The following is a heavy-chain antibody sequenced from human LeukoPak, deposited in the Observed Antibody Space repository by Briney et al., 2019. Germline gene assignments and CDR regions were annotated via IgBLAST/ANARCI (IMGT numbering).Heavy chain of an antibody. Sequence: ASVKVSCKASGYTFTSYDINWVRQATGQGLEWMGWMNPNSGNTGYAQKFQGRVTMTRNTSISTAYMELSSLRSEDTAVYYCARGPGYSYGYNWFDPWGQGTLVTVSS. D-gene: IGHD5-18*01. CDR2: MNPNSGNT. J-gene: IGHJ5*02. V-gene: IGHV1-8*01. CDR1: GYTFTSYD. CDR3: ARGPGYSYGYNWFDP.